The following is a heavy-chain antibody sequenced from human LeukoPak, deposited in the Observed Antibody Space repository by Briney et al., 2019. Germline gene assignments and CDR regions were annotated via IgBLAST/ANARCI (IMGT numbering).Heavy chain of an antibody. CDR2: ICGSGGST. J-gene: IGHJ4*02. V-gene: IGHV3-23*01. CDR3: AKGRAGGWNGGDS. Sequence: GGSLRLSCAASGFTFTRNAINCVRQAPGKGLGWVSGICGSGGSTSYADSVRGRFTISRDDSKNPVYPQLSRLRAEHTAVYFCAKGRAGGWNGGDSWGQGALVTVSS. D-gene: IGHD1-1*01. CDR1: GFTFTRNA.